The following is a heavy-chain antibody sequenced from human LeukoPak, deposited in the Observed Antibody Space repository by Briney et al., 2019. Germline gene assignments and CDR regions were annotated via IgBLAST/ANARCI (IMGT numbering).Heavy chain of an antibody. CDR2: INSDGSST. CDR1: GFTFSNYW. CDR3: ARDYDFWSGFFDY. J-gene: IGHJ4*02. Sequence: PGGSLRLSCAASGFTFSNYWMHWVRQAPGKGLVWVSRINSDGSSTSYADSVKGRFTISRDNAKNTLPLQMNSLRAEDTAVYYCARDYDFWSGFFDYWGQGTLVTVSS. D-gene: IGHD3-3*01. V-gene: IGHV3-74*01.